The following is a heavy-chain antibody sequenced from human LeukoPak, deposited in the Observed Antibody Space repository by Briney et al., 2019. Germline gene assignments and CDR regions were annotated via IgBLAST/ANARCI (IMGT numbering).Heavy chain of an antibody. CDR3: AKWPEGAPPKFHY. J-gene: IGHJ4*02. Sequence: PGGSLRLSCAASGFTFSSYAMSWVRQAPGKGLEWVATISGSGGVTYYPDSVRGRFTISRDNSKNTLHLQMDSLRAEDTAIYYCAKWPEGAPPKFHYWGQGTLVTVSS. V-gene: IGHV3-23*01. D-gene: IGHD1-26*01. CDR1: GFTFSSYA. CDR2: ISGSGGVT.